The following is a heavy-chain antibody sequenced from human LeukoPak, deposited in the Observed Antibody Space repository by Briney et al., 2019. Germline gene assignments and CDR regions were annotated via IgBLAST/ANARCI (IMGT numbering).Heavy chain of an antibody. CDR1: GGSISSGGYY. D-gene: IGHD3-22*01. CDR2: IYYSGST. CDR3: ARDDYDSPFDY. V-gene: IGHV4-31*03. Sequence: ASETLSLACTVSGGSISSGGYYWSWLRQHPGKGLEWIGYIYYSGSTYYNPSLKSRVTISVDTSKNQFSLKLSSVTAADTAVYYCARDDYDSPFDYWGQGTLVTVSS. J-gene: IGHJ4*02.